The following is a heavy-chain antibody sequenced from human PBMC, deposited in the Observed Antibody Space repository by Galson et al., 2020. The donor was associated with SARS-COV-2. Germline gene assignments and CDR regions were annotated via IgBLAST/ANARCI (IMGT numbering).Heavy chain of an antibody. D-gene: IGHD5-12*01. Sequence: TGGSLRLSCAASGFTFSDYYMSWIRQAPGKGLEWVSYISRGGSTIYYADSVKGRFTISRDNAKNSLYLQVNSLRAEDTAVYYCARERGDGYNHADYWGKGTLVTVSS. CDR1: GFTFSDYY. J-gene: IGHJ4*02. CDR2: ISRGGSTI. V-gene: IGHV3-11*01. CDR3: ARERGDGYNHADY.